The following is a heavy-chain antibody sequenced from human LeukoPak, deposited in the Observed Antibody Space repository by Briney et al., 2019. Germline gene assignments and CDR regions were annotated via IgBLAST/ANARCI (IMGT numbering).Heavy chain of an antibody. Sequence: GASVKVSCKASGGTFSSYAISWVRQAPGQGLEWMGGITPIFGTANYAQKFQGRVTITADKSTSTAYMELSSLRSEDTAVYYCARDRFPYYDILTGYYNFDYWGQGTLVTVSS. V-gene: IGHV1-69*06. D-gene: IGHD3-9*01. CDR2: ITPIFGTA. CDR3: ARDRFPYYDILTGYYNFDY. CDR1: GGTFSSYA. J-gene: IGHJ4*02.